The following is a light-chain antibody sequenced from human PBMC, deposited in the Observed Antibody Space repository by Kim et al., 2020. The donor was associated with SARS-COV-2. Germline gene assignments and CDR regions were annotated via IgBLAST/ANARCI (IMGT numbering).Light chain of an antibody. CDR3: QHYKKLSPEYT. V-gene: IGKV1-5*01. CDR1: QSIGTW. Sequence: VGVGVILSCRASQSIGTWLAWYQQRPGKAPKLLSYDASTLETGVPSRFSGRGSGTEFTLTISSLQPDDSATYYCQHYKKLSPEYTFGQGTKLEI. CDR2: DAS. J-gene: IGKJ2*01.